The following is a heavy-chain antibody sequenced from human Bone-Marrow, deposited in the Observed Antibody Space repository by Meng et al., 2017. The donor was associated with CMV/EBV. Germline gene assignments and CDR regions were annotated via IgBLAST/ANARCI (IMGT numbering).Heavy chain of an antibody. CDR2: INPNSGGT. CDR3: ARGRWSDTAMVYGMDV. D-gene: IGHD5-18*01. CDR1: GYTFTGYY. V-gene: IGHV1-2*02. J-gene: IGHJ6*02. Sequence: ASVKVSCKASGYTFTGYYMHWVRQAPGQGLEWMGWINPNSGGTNYAQKFQGRVTMTRDTSISTAYMELSRLRSDDTAVYYWARGRWSDTAMVYGMDVWGQGTTVTVSS.